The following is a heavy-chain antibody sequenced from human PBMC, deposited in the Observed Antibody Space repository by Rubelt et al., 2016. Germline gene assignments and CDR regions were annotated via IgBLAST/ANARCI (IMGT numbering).Heavy chain of an antibody. Sequence: QLQLQESGPGLVKPSETLSLTCTVSGGSISSSSYYWGWIRQPPGKGLAWIGSIYYSGSTYYNPSLRGGWNRSVDTYKNQVPRRLSCVTVAETAVEYCARINYYDSSGFVYYFDYWGQGTLVTVSS. CDR2: IYYSGST. J-gene: IGHJ4*02. CDR3: ARINYYDSSGFVYYFDY. V-gene: IGHV4-39*07. D-gene: IGHD3-22*01. CDR1: GGSISSSSYY.